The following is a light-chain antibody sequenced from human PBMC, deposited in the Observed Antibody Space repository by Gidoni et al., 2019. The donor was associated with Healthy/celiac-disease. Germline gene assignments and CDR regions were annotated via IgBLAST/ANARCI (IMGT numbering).Light chain of an antibody. CDR3: QQRSNWLALT. V-gene: IGKV3-11*01. Sequence: TLSFATWGRATPTCSASQRVSSYVAGYHKKTGQAPRHLMYDASNRATGIVARCSGSGSGADFTLTISSLVPEDYAVYYCQQRSNWLALTFGGGTRVEIK. CDR2: DAS. CDR1: QRVSSY. J-gene: IGKJ4*02.